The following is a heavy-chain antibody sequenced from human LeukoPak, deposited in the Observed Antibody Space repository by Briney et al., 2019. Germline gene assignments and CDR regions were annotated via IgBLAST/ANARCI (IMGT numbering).Heavy chain of an antibody. V-gene: IGHV1-69*04. D-gene: IGHD6-13*01. CDR3: ARAPKIGSSWYDY. CDR2: IIPILGIA. CDR1: GGTFSSYA. Sequence: SVKVSCKASGGTFSSYAISWVRQAPGQGLEWMGRIIPILGIANYAQKFQGRVTITAEKSTSTAYMELSSLRSEDTAVYYCARAPKIGSSWYDYWGQGTLVTVSS. J-gene: IGHJ4*02.